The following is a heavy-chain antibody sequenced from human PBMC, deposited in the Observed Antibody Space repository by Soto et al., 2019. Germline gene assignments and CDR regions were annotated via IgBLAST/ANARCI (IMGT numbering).Heavy chain of an antibody. Sequence: SWGSLRLSCSASGFSFNNYGIHWVRQAPGKGLEWVAVIWYDGSNKYYADSVKGRFTISRDISKSTVYLQMNSVRAEDTAVYFCARDKLSYDSSGYYGYWGQGTLVTVSS. V-gene: IGHV3-33*01. CDR3: ARDKLSYDSSGYYGY. CDR2: IWYDGSNK. J-gene: IGHJ4*02. D-gene: IGHD3-22*01. CDR1: GFSFNNYG.